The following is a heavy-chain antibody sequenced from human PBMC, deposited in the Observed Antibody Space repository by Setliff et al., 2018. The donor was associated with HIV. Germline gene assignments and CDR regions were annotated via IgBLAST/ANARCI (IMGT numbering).Heavy chain of an antibody. J-gene: IGHJ4*02. CDR3: ARGAPYGSGRHRWNY. CDR1: GDSISRSSYY. CDR2: IYYIGIT. D-gene: IGHD3-10*01. Sequence: PSETLSLTCTVSGDSISRSSYYWGWIRQPPGKGLEWIGNIYYIGITNYYPSLESRVTISVDTAKNQFSLKVNSVTAADTAVYYCARGAPYGSGRHRWNYWGQGTLVTVSS. V-gene: IGHV4-39*01.